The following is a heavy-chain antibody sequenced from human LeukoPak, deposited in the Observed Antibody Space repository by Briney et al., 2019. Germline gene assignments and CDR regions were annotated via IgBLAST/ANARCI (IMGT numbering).Heavy chain of an antibody. D-gene: IGHD3-10*01. J-gene: IGHJ5*02. CDR1: GCTFSSYD. V-gene: IGHV3-13*04. CDR3: ARAAHCYGSGSYYTPPRWFDP. Sequence: GGSLRLSCAASGCTFSSYDMHWVRQATGKGLEWVSAIGTAGDTYYPGSVKGRFTISRENAKNSLYLQMNSLRAGDTAVYYCARAAHCYGSGSYYTPPRWFDPWGQGTLVTVSS. CDR2: IGTAGDT.